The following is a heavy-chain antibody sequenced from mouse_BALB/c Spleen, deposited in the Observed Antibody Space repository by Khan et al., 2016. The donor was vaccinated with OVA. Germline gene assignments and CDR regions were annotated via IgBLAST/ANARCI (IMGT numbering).Heavy chain of an antibody. D-gene: IGHD1-2*01. CDR3: ARTARIKY. CDR2: ISYSGST. CDR1: GYSITSGYG. J-gene: IGHJ2*01. Sequence: EVQLQESGPGLVKPSQSLSLTCTVTGYSITSGYGWNWIRQFPGNKLEWMGYISYSGSTYYNPSLKSRISITRDTSKNQFFLQLNSVNTEDTPTHYCARTARIKYWGQGTTLTVSS. V-gene: IGHV3-2*02.